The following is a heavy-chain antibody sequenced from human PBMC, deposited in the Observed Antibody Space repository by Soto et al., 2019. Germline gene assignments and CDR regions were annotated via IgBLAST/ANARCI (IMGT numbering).Heavy chain of an antibody. J-gene: IGHJ6*02. CDR2: INPNSGGT. CDR1: GYTFTGYY. Sequence: ASVKVSCKASGYTFTGYYMHWVRQAPGQGLEWMGWINPNSGGTNYAQKFQGRVTMTRDTSISTAYMELSRLRSDDTAVYYCASSGYSYGYGYYYYYGMDVWGQGTTVTV. D-gene: IGHD5-18*01. V-gene: IGHV1-2*02. CDR3: ASSGYSYGYGYYYYYGMDV.